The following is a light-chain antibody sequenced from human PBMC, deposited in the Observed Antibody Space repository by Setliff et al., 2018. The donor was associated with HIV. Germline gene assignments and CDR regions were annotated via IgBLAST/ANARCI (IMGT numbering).Light chain of an antibody. CDR1: SSDVGGYNY. J-gene: IGLJ1*01. CDR2: DVS. CDR3: SSYTSSNTYV. V-gene: IGLV2-14*01. Sequence: ALTQPASVSGSPGQSITISCTGTSSDVGGYNYVSWYQQHPGKAPKLMIYDVSNRPSGVSNRFSGSKSGNTASLTISGLQAEDEADYYCSSYTSSNTYVFGTGTKVTVL.